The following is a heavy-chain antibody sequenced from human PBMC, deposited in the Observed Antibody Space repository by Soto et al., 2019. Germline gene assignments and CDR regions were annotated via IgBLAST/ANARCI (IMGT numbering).Heavy chain of an antibody. CDR2: ISGSSTYI. V-gene: IGHV3-21*01. J-gene: IGHJ6*02. D-gene: IGHD3-10*01. CDR1: GFTFSTYS. Sequence: VQLVESGGGLVKPGGSLRLSCTASGFTFSTYSMNWVRQSQGKGLEWVSSISGSSTYIYYADSLKGRFTISRDNAKNSLYLQMSSLRAEDTAVYYCARNSPTYYYGSGTYYKHGMDVWGQGTTVTVSS. CDR3: ARNSPTYYYGSGTYYKHGMDV.